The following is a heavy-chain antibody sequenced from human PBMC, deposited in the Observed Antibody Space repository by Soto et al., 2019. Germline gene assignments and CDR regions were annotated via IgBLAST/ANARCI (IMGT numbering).Heavy chain of an antibody. CDR3: ARDGYCSSTSCYQGSYYYGMDV. Sequence: ASVKVSCKAFGYTFTSYGISWVRQAPGQGLEWMGWISAYNGNTNYAQKLQGRVTMTTDTSTSTAYMELRSLRSDDTAVYYCARDGYCSSTSCYQGSYYYGMDVWGQGTTVTVSS. CDR1: GYTFTSYG. J-gene: IGHJ6*02. CDR2: ISAYNGNT. D-gene: IGHD2-2*03. V-gene: IGHV1-18*04.